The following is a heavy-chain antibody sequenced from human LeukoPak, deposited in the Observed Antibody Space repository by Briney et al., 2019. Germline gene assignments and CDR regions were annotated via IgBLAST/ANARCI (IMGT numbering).Heavy chain of an antibody. D-gene: IGHD5-12*01. CDR2: INPNSGGT. CDR1: VYTFTGYY. CDR3: ARDIVATISLYYYGMDV. J-gene: IGHJ6*02. Sequence: ASVKVSCKASVYTFTGYYMHWVRQAPGQGLEWMGWINPNSGGTNYAQKFQGRVTMTRDTSISTAYMELSRLRSDDTAVYYCARDIVATISLYYYGMDVWGQGTTVTVSS. V-gene: IGHV1-2*02.